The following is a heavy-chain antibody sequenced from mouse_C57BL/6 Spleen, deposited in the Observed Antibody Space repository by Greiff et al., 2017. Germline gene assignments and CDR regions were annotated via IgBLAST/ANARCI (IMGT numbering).Heavy chain of an antibody. CDR3: ARGTAQVFDY. J-gene: IGHJ2*01. CDR1: GYSFTGYY. D-gene: IGHD3-2*02. V-gene: IGHV1-42*01. CDR2: INPGTGGT. Sequence: VQLQQSGPELVKPGASVKISCKASGYSFTGYYMNWVKQSPEKSLEWIGEINPGTGGTTYNQKCTAKATLNVDNYSRTAYMQLKSLTIEDSAVYSCARGTAQVFDYWGQGTTLTVSS.